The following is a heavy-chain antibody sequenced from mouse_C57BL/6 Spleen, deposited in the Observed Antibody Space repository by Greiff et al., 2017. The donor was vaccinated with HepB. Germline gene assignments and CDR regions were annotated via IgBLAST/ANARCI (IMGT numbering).Heavy chain of an antibody. CDR3: ARGALGRYFDY. Sequence: VKLVESGAELVKPGASVKISCKASGYAFSSYWMNWVKQRPGKGLEWIGQIYPGDGDTNYNGKFKGKATLTADKSSSTAYMQLSSLTSEDSAVYFCARGALGRYFDYWGQGTTLTVSS. J-gene: IGHJ2*01. V-gene: IGHV1-80*01. CDR1: GYAFSSYW. CDR2: IYPGDGDT. D-gene: IGHD4-1*01.